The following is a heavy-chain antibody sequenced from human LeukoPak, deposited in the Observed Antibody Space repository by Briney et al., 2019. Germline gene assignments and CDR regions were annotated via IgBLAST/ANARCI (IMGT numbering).Heavy chain of an antibody. D-gene: IGHD5-18*01. J-gene: IGHJ4*02. CDR1: GFDFRSYA. CDR2: ISYHGTNT. CDR3: ARDGANTYGRAFDF. V-gene: IGHV3-30*04. Sequence: PGGSLRLSCAASGFDFRSYAMHWVRQAPGKGLEWVSLISYHGTNTYYADSVKGRFTISRDISKNTVLLQMTSLRVEDTAVYYCARDGANTYGRAFDFWGQGMQVTVSS.